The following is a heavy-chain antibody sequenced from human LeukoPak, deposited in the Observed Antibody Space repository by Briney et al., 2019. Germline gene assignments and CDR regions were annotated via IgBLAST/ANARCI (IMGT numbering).Heavy chain of an antibody. J-gene: IGHJ5*02. CDR1: GFTFNNYW. D-gene: IGHD3-10*01. Sequence: GGSLRLSCAASGFTFNNYWIHWVRQAPGKRLEWVAVIWDDGNNKRYANSVNGRFTISRDNSENTLYLQMNGLTAEGTAMYYCARDSYQDYYGRFDPWGQGTLVIVSS. V-gene: IGHV3-33*08. CDR3: ARDSYQDYYGRFDP. CDR2: IWDDGNNK.